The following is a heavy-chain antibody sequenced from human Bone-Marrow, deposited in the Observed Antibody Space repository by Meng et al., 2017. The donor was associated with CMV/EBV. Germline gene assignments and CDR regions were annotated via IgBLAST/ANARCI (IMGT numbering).Heavy chain of an antibody. CDR1: GFTFSSYW. CDR2: IKQDGSEK. Sequence: GESLKISCAASGFTFSSYWMSWVRQAPGKGLEWVANIKQDGSEKYYVDSVKGRFTISRDNAKNSLYLQMNSLRAEDTAVYYCARGEQPDLEDAVDIWGQGTMVTVSS. J-gene: IGHJ3*02. V-gene: IGHV3-7*01. D-gene: IGHD1-26*01. CDR3: ARGEQPDLEDAVDI.